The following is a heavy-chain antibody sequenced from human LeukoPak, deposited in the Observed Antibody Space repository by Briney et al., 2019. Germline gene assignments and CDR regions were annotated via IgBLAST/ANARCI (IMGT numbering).Heavy chain of an antibody. CDR2: INPNSGGT. CDR1: GYTFTGYY. V-gene: IGHV1-2*02. J-gene: IGHJ4*02. Sequence: ASVKVSCKASGYTFTGYYMHWVRQAPGQGLEWMGWINPNSGGTNYAQKLQGRVTMTTGTSTSTAYMELRSLRSDDTAVYYCARAPSVDSYPDYWGQGTLVTVSS. CDR3: ARAPSVDSYPDY. D-gene: IGHD5-18*01.